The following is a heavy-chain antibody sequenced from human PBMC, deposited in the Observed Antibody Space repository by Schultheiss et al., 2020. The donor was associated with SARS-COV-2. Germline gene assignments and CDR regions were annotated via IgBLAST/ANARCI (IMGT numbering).Heavy chain of an antibody. V-gene: IGHV1-2*02. J-gene: IGHJ3*02. Sequence: ASVKVSCKASGYTFTSYDINWVRQAPGQGLEWMGWINPNSGGTNYAQKFQGRVTMTRDTSISTAYMELSRLRSDDTAVYYCARAGGSYLYDAFDIWGQGTMVTVSS. D-gene: IGHD1-26*01. CDR2: INPNSGGT. CDR1: GYTFTSYD. CDR3: ARAGGSYLYDAFDI.